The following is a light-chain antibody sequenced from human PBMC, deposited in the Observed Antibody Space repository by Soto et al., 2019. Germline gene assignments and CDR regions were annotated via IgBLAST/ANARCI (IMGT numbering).Light chain of an antibody. CDR2: GAS. CDR1: QSVSNNY. Sequence: EIVLTPSSGTLSLSPGERATLSCRASQSVSNNYLAWYQQKPGQAPRLLIYGASNRATGIPDRFSGSGSGTDFTLTITRLEPEDFAMYYCQRYDSFRTFGQGTKVDIK. CDR3: QRYDSFRT. J-gene: IGKJ1*01. V-gene: IGKV3-20*01.